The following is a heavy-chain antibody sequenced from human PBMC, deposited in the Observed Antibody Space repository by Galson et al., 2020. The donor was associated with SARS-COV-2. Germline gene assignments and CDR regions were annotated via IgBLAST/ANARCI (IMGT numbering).Heavy chain of an antibody. J-gene: IGHJ5*02. V-gene: IGHV1-24*01. CDR2: FDPEDGET. CDR3: ATGGGPYYYASGSPNWFDP. CDR1: GYTITELS. Sequence: ASVQVSCKVSGYTITELSMHWVRQAPGKGLEWMGGFDPEDGETIYAQKFQGRVTMTEDTSTDTAYMELSSLRSEDTAVYYCATGGGPYYYASGSPNWFDPWGQGTLVTVSS. D-gene: IGHD3-10*01.